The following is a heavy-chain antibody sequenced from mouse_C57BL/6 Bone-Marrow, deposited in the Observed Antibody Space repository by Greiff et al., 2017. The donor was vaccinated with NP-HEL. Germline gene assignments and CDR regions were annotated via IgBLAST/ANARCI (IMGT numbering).Heavy chain of an antibody. V-gene: IGHV1-81*01. D-gene: IGHD2-3*01. J-gene: IGHJ4*01. Sequence: QVQLQQSGAELARPGASVKLSCKASGYTFTSYGISWVKQRTGQGLEWIGEIYPRSGNTYYNEKFKGKATLTADKSSSTAYMELRSLTSEYSAVYFCASSPCLLYYYAMDYWGQGTSVTVSS. CDR3: ASSPCLLYYYAMDY. CDR1: GYTFTSYG. CDR2: IYPRSGNT.